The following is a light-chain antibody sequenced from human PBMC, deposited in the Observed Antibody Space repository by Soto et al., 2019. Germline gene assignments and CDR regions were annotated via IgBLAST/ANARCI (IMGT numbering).Light chain of an antibody. CDR1: QSISTW. CDR3: QQYNTYPLT. J-gene: IGKJ4*01. CDR2: KAS. V-gene: IGKV1-5*03. Sequence: DLQMTQSPSTLSASVGDRVTITCRASQSISTWLAWYQQKPGKAPKLLIYKASSLESGVPSRFSGSGSGTEFTLTISSLQPDDFATYYGQQYNTYPLTFGGGPTVEIK.